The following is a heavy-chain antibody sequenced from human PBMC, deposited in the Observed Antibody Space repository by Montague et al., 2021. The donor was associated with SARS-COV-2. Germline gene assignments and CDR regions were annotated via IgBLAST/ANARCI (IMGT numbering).Heavy chain of an antibody. CDR2: IHHSGST. J-gene: IGHJ3*02. V-gene: IGHV4-39*07. CDR1: GGAIRTSSYY. Sequence: SETLSLTCTVSGGAIRTSSYYWSWIRQPPGKGLDWIGSIHHSGSTYYNPSLKGRVTISVDTSKNQFSLKLSSVTAADTAVYYCAMRGGAPDAFDIWGQGTMVIVSS. CDR3: AMRGGAPDAFDI. D-gene: IGHD4-17*01.